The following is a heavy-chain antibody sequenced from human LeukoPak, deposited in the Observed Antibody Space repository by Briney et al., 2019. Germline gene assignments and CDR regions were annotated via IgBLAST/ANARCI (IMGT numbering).Heavy chain of an antibody. V-gene: IGHV1-3*01. Sequence: GASVKVSCKASGYTFTSYAMHWVRQAPGQRLEWMGWINAGNGNTKYSQKFQGRVTITRDTSASTAYMELSSLRSEDTAVYYCARDVPMVRGVIISGMDVWGKGTTVTVSS. CDR1: GYTFTSYA. J-gene: IGHJ6*04. CDR3: ARDVPMVRGVIISGMDV. D-gene: IGHD3-10*01. CDR2: INAGNGNT.